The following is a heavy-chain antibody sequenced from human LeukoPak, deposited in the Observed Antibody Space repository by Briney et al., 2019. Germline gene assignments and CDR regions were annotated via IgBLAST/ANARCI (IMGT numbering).Heavy chain of an antibody. CDR1: GFTFSSYS. J-gene: IGHJ4*02. CDR3: ARDFGDPIDY. D-gene: IGHD3-10*01. Sequence: GGPLRLSCAASGFTFSSYSMNWVRQAPGKGREWVSYISSSSSTIYYADSVRGRFTISRDNAKNSLYLQMNSLRAEDTAVYYCARDFGDPIDYWGQGTLVTVSS. CDR2: ISSSSSTI. V-gene: IGHV3-48*01.